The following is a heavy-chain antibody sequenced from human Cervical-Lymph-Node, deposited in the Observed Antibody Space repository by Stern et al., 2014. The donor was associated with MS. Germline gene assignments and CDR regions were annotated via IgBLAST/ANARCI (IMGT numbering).Heavy chain of an antibody. V-gene: IGHV4-39*01. CDR1: GGSITSSSYY. CDR2: VYYTGST. Sequence: VQLLESGPGLVKPSETLSLTCTVSGGSITSSSYYWGWIRQPPGRGLEYIGTVYYTGSTFYDPSLKSRVTISVDTSKNQVALKRPSVTAADTAVYYCVRPDIMGTIWNWGQGTLVTVSS. D-gene: IGHD1-26*01. J-gene: IGHJ4*02. CDR3: VRPDIMGTIWN.